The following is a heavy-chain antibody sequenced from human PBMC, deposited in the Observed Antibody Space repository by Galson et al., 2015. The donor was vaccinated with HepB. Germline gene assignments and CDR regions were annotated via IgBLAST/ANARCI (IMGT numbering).Heavy chain of an antibody. CDR3: ARDLRPMYTSSWYGLGLDV. Sequence: SVKVSCKASGGTFSSYTISWVRQAPGQGLEWMGRIIPILGIANYAQKFQGRVTITADKSTSTAYMELSSLRSEDTAVYYCARDLRPMYTSSWYGLGLDVWGQGTTVTVSS. D-gene: IGHD6-13*01. V-gene: IGHV1-69*04. J-gene: IGHJ6*02. CDR1: GGTFSSYT. CDR2: IIPILGIA.